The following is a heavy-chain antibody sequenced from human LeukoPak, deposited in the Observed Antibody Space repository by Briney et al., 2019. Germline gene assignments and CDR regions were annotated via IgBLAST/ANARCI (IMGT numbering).Heavy chain of an antibody. J-gene: IGHJ4*02. V-gene: IGHV4-59*08. CDR3: AGGWLGSEFDY. CDR1: GGSISSYY. CDR2: MYYSGRI. Sequence: SETLSPTCTVSGVSGGSISSYYWSWIRQPPGKGLEWIGYMYYSGRINYNPSLQSRVTISVDTSKNQFSLKLSSVTAADTAVYYCAGGWLGSEFDYWGQGTLVTVSS. D-gene: IGHD6-19*01.